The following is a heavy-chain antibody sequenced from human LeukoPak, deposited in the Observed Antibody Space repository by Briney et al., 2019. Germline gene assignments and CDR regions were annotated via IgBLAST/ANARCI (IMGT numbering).Heavy chain of an antibody. Sequence: PSQTLSLTCTVSGGSISSGSYYWSWIRQPAGKGLEWIGRIYTSGSTNYNPSLKSRVTISVDTSKNQFSLKLSSVTAADTAVYYCAREKVVPAAPYYYYYGMDVWGQGTTATVSS. J-gene: IGHJ6*02. CDR3: AREKVVPAAPYYYYYGMDV. CDR2: IYTSGST. D-gene: IGHD2-2*01. CDR1: GGSISSGSYY. V-gene: IGHV4-61*02.